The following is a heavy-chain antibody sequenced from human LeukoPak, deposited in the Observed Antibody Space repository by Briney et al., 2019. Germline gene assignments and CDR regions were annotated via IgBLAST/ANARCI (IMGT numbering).Heavy chain of an antibody. Sequence: PGGSLRLSCAASGFTFNSHEMNWVRQAPGKGLEWVSYISSSGSTTYYADSAKGRFTIPREDAKNSLYLQMNSLRAEDTAVYYCARGGSAFVGGLDYWGQGTLVTVSS. V-gene: IGHV3-48*03. J-gene: IGHJ4*02. CDR2: ISSSGSTT. CDR1: GFTFNSHE. D-gene: IGHD2-2*01. CDR3: ARGGSAFVGGLDY.